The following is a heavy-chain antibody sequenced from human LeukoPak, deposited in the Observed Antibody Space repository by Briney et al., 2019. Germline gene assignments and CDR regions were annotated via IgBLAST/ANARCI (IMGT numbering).Heavy chain of an antibody. V-gene: IGHV1-8*03. J-gene: IGHJ4*02. CDR2: MNPNGGNT. CDR1: GYTFTSYD. D-gene: IGHD1-20*01. Sequence: ASVKVSCKASGYTFTSYDINWVRQATGQRLEWMGWMNPNGGNTGYAQKFQGRVTITTDTSTSTAYMELRSLRSDDTAVYYCARDPYTPILSGTTSGRVYFDYWGPGTLVTVSS. CDR3: ARDPYTPILSGTTSGRVYFDY.